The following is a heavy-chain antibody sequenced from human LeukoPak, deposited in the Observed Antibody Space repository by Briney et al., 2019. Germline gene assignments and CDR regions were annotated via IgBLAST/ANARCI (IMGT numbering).Heavy chain of an antibody. CDR3: ARQPPQYYGMDV. V-gene: IGHV4-4*07. CDR1: GCSFSNYY. CDR2: IYTSGST. Sequence: PSETLSLTCTVSGCSFSNYYWSWIRQPPGKGLEWIRRIYTSGSTNYNPSVKSRVTMTVDTSNNQFSLKLTSVTAADTAVYYCARQPPQYYGMDVWGQGTTVTVSS. D-gene: IGHD1-14*01. J-gene: IGHJ6*02.